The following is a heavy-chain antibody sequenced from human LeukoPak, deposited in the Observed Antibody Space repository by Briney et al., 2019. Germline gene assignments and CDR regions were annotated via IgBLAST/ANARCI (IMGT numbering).Heavy chain of an antibody. J-gene: IGHJ4*02. CDR1: GITFNDVW. D-gene: IGHD7-27*01. V-gene: IGHV3-15*01. CDR2: ILRITEGGTT. CDR3: ATDSNWGFFD. Sequence: GGSLRLSCAASGITFNDVWMSWVRQAPGKGLEWVGRILRITEGGTTDYAAPVKGRFTISRDDSKTTLYLQMNSLKTEDTAVYYCATDSNWGFFDWGQGTLVTVSP.